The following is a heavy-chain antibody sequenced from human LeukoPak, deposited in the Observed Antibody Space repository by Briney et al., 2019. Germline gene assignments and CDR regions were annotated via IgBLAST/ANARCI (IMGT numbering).Heavy chain of an antibody. CDR3: ARVPSYSSELHYFDY. CDR2: ISAYNGNT. CDR1: GYTFTSYG. D-gene: IGHD6-19*01. J-gene: IGHJ4*02. V-gene: IGHV1-18*01. Sequence: GASVKVSCKASGYTFTSYGISWVRQAPGQGLEWMGWISAYNGNTNYAQKLQGRVTVTIDTSTSTAYMELRSLRSDDTAVYYCARVPSYSSELHYFDYWGQGTLVTVSS.